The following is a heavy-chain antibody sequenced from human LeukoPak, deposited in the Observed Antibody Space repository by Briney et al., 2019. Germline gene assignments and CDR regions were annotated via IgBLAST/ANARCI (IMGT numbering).Heavy chain of an antibody. V-gene: IGHV4-34*01. CDR1: GGSFSDYY. D-gene: IGHD2-2*01. CDR3: ARTVGIVVIPGVQEDAYFDN. J-gene: IGHJ4*02. CDR2: INHSGNT. Sequence: SSETLSLTCAVHGGSFSDYYWSWLRQPPGKGLEWIGEINHSGNTYYSPSLKSRVTVSVDTSKNQFSLKLDSVTAADTAVYYCARTVGIVVIPGVQEDAYFDNWGQGTLVTVSS.